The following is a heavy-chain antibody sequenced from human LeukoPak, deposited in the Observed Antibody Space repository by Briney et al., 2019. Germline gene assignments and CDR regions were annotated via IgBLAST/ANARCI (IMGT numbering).Heavy chain of an antibody. CDR1: GFTFSSYA. V-gene: IGHV3-23*01. J-gene: IGHJ6*02. CDR2: ISGSGGST. Sequence: GGSLRLSCAASGFTFSSYAMSWVRQAPGKGLEWVSAISGSGGSTYYADSVKGRFTISRDNSKNTLYLQMNSLRAEDTAVYYCAKGRSSGWYERNYYYYGMDVWGQGTTVTVSS. D-gene: IGHD6-13*01. CDR3: AKGRSSGWYERNYYYYGMDV.